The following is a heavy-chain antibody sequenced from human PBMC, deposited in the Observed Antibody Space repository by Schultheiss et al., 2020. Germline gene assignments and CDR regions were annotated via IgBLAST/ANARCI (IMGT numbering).Heavy chain of an antibody. CDR2: INAGNGNT. CDR1: GYTFTGYY. J-gene: IGHJ3*02. V-gene: IGHV1-3*01. CDR3: ARPRGYDSKGNDAFDI. Sequence: ASVKVSCKASGYTFTGYYMHWVRQAPGQGLEWMGGINAGNGNTKYSQKFQGRVTITRDTSASTAYMELSSLRSEDTAVYYCARPRGYDSKGNDAFDIWGQGTMVTVSS. D-gene: IGHD3-22*01.